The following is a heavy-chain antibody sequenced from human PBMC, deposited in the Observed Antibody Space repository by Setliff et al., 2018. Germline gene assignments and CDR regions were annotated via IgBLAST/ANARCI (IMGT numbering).Heavy chain of an antibody. CDR1: DGSLSTYY. CDR2: VFYNGAA. Sequence: SETLSLTCTVSDGSLSTYYWSWIRQPPGKGLEFIGYVFYNGAAKYDPSLKSRVTMSVDTSKTQFSLKLNSMTTADTAVYYCARGGTYRYFDYWGQGTLVTVSS. CDR3: ARGGTYRYFDY. J-gene: IGHJ4*02. V-gene: IGHV4-59*01.